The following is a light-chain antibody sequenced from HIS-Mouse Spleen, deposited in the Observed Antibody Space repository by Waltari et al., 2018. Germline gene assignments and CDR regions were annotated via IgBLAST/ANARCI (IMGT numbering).Light chain of an antibody. J-gene: IGKJ1*01. Sequence: DIQMTQSPSTLSASVGDRVTITCRASQSIRSWLAWYQQKPGKAPKLLIYKASSLESGVPSRFSGSGSGTEFTLTISSLQADDFATYYCQQYNSYSRTYGQGTKVEIK. CDR2: KAS. CDR3: QQYNSYSRT. CDR1: QSIRSW. V-gene: IGKV1-5*03.